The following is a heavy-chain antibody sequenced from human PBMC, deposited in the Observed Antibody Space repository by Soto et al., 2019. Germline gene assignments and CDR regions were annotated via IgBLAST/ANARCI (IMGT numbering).Heavy chain of an antibody. CDR1: GYTFTSYG. J-gene: IGHJ6*02. CDR3: AALYGAYYYYYGMDV. V-gene: IGHV1-18*01. CDR2: ISAYNGNT. Sequence: QVQLVQSGAEVKKPGASVKVSCKASGYTFTSYGISWVRQAPGQGLEWMGWISAYNGNTNYAQKLQGRVTMTTDTSTSTAYMELRSLRSDDTAVYYCAALYGAYYYYYGMDVWGQGTTVTVSS. D-gene: IGHD4-17*01.